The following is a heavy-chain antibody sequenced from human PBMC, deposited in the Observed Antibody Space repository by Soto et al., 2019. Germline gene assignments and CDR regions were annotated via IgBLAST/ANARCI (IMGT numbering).Heavy chain of an antibody. J-gene: IGHJ4*02. CDR2: ISYDGSNK. CDR1: GFTFSSYA. Sequence: GGSLRLSCAASGFTFSSYAMHWVRQAPGKGLEWVAVISYDGSNKYYADSVKGRFTISRDNSKNTLYLQMNSLRAEDTAVYYCARGYSLDDWGQGTLVTVSS. D-gene: IGHD4-4*01. V-gene: IGHV3-30-3*01. CDR3: ARGYSLDD.